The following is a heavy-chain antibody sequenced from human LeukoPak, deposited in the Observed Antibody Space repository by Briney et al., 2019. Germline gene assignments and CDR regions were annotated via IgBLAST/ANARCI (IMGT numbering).Heavy chain of an antibody. Sequence: SETLSLTCAVSGYSISSGYYWGWIRPPPGKGLEWIGSIYHSGSTYYNPSLKSRVTISVDTSKNQFSLKLSSVTAADTAVYYCARPKYYDYVWGGEWEYWGQGTLVTVSS. V-gene: IGHV4-38-2*01. CDR2: IYHSGST. CDR3: ARPKYYDYVWGGEWEY. CDR1: GYSISSGYY. J-gene: IGHJ4*02. D-gene: IGHD3-16*01.